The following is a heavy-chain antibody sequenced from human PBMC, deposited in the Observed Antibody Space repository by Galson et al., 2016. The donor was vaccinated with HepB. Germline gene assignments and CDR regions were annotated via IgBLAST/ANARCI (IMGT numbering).Heavy chain of an antibody. CDR3: AGSWT. V-gene: IGHV3-23*01. D-gene: IGHD3-3*01. CDR1: GFTFRKFD. Sequence: SLRLSCAASGFTFRKFDMSCLRQAPGKGLEWVSDISGRGDKIVYADSVRGRFTISRDNSKNMVFLEMDRLRAEDTAVYYCAGSWTWGQGTLVTVSS. CDR2: ISGRGDKI. J-gene: IGHJ5*02.